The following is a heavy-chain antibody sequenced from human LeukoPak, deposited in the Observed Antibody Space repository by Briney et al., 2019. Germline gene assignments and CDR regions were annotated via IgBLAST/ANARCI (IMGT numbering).Heavy chain of an antibody. CDR3: AREGPGFDY. CDR1: GDSVPSNTVA. Sequence: SQTLSLTCAISGDSVPSNTVAWNWIRQSPSRGLEWLGRTYYRSKWVDDYAASVKSRIIIAPDTSKNQFSLQLNSVTPEDTAVYYCAREGPGFDYWGQGTLVTVSS. J-gene: IGHJ4*02. V-gene: IGHV6-1*01. CDR2: TYYRSKWVD.